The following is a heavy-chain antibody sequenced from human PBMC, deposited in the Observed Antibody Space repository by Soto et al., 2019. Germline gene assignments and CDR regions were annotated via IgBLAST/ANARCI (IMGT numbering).Heavy chain of an antibody. V-gene: IGHV3-53*02. Sequence: EVQLVETGGGLIQPGGSLRLSCAASGFTVSSNYMSWVRQAPGKGLEWVSVIYSGGSTYYADSVKGRFTISRDNSKNTLYLQMNSLRAEDTAVYYCVRDPGSGWGLDGMDVWGQGTTVTVSS. CDR1: GFTVSSNY. CDR2: IYSGGST. J-gene: IGHJ6*02. CDR3: VRDPGSGWGLDGMDV. D-gene: IGHD6-19*01.